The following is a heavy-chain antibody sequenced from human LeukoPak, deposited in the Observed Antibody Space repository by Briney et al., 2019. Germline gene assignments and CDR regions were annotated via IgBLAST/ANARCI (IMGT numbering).Heavy chain of an antibody. CDR2: INPSGGST. Sequence: ASVKVSCKASGYTFTSYYMHWVRQAPGQGLEWMGIINPSGGSTSYAQKFQGRVTMTRDTSTSTVYMELSSLRPEDTAVYYCARDPNIVVVPAANWFDPWGQGTLVTVSS. CDR3: ARDPNIVVVPAANWFDP. D-gene: IGHD2-2*01. CDR1: GYTFTSYY. V-gene: IGHV1-46*01. J-gene: IGHJ5*02.